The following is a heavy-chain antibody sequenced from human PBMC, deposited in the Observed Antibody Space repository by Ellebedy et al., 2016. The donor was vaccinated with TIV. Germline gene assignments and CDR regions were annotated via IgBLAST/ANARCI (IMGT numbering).Heavy chain of an antibody. CDR1: GASISSGGNF. V-gene: IGHV4-31*03. CDR3: VRWGGHFDF. D-gene: IGHD3-16*01. CDR2: IYDSGST. Sequence: MPSETLSLTCTLSGASISSGGNFWSWIRQHPGKGLEWIGYIYDSGSTYNNPSLKSRVTISRDTSTSQFSLKLSSVTAADTAVYYCVRWGGHFDFWGQGTLVTVSS. J-gene: IGHJ4*02.